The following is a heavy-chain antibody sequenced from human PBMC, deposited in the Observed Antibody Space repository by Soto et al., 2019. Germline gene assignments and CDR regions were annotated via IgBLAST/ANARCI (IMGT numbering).Heavy chain of an antibody. CDR2: ISGSSRYT. V-gene: IGHV3-11*06. Sequence: PGGSLRLSCAASGFNFSDHYMNWVRQAPGKGLEWVSYISGSSRYTNFADSVKGRFTISRDNAKNSLYLQMNSLRVEDTAVYYCATNTSGWHYYDYWGQGTPVTVYS. CDR3: ATNTSGWHYYDY. CDR1: GFNFSDHY. J-gene: IGHJ4*02. D-gene: IGHD6-19*01.